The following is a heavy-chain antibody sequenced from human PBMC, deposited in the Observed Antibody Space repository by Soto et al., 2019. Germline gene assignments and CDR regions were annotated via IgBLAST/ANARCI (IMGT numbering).Heavy chain of an antibody. V-gene: IGHV4-39*01. D-gene: IGHD4-17*01. Sequence: SETLSLTCTVSGGSISSSSYYWGWIRQPPGKGLEWIGSIYYSGSTYYNPSLKNRVTISVDTSKNQFSLKLSSVTAADTAVYYCARFHYGDYDYWGQGTLVTVSS. J-gene: IGHJ4*02. CDR1: GGSISSSSYY. CDR3: ARFHYGDYDY. CDR2: IYYSGST.